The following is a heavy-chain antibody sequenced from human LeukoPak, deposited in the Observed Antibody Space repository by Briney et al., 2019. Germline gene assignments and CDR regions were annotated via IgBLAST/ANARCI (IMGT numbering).Heavy chain of an antibody. CDR3: AKGSFNWNYFPADWFDP. D-gene: IGHD1-7*01. CDR2: IRYDGSNK. J-gene: IGHJ5*02. Sequence: GWSLRLSCAASGFTFSSYGIHWVRQAPGRGLEGVAFIRYDGSNKYYADCVKGRFTISRDNSKNTLYLQMNSLRAEDTAVYYCAKGSFNWNYFPADWFDPWGQGTLVTVSS. V-gene: IGHV3-30*02. CDR1: GFTFSSYG.